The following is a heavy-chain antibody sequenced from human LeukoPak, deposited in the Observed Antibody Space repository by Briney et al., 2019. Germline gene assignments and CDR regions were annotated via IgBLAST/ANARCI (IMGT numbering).Heavy chain of an antibody. CDR3: ARDRSSSSLDAFDI. CDR2: IIPILGIA. J-gene: IGHJ3*02. CDR1: GGTFSSYT. Sequence: ASVKVSCKASGGTFSSYTIGWVRQAPGQGLEWMGRIIPILGIANYAQKFQGRVTITADKSTSTAYMELSSLRSEDTAVYYCARDRSSSSLDAFDIWGQGTMVTVSS. D-gene: IGHD6-6*01. V-gene: IGHV1-69*04.